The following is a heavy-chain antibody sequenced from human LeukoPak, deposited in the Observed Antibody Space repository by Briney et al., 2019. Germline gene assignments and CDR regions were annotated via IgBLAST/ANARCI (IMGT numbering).Heavy chain of an antibody. CDR1: GFTFSNYW. Sequence: PGGSLRLSCAVSGFTFSNYWMHWVRQAPGKGLVWVSRINVDGSSISYADSVKGRFTMSRDNPKNRLYLQMNSLRAEDTAVYYCARTSEGGYFDYWGQGAVVTVSS. CDR2: INVDGSSI. V-gene: IGHV3-74*01. J-gene: IGHJ4*02. D-gene: IGHD1-14*01. CDR3: ARTSEGGYFDY.